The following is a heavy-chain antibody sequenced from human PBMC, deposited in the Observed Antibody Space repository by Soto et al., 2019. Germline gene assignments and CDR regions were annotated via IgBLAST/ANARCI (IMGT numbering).Heavy chain of an antibody. CDR1: GFIFSMYS. Sequence: GGSLRLSCEVSGFIFSMYSMSWVRQTPGKGLEWVAKIPQDGVDGHYADSVKGRFTVSRDNGKNSLYLQMNNLRAEDTAVYYCARDHLILPAHDFFYGSDVWGRGATVTVSS. J-gene: IGHJ6*02. CDR2: IPQDGVDG. CDR3: ARDHLILPAHDFFYGSDV. V-gene: IGHV3-7*03. D-gene: IGHD2-21*02.